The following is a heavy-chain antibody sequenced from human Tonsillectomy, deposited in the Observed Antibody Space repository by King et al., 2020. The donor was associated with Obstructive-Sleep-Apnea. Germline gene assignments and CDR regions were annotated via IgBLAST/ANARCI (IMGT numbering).Heavy chain of an antibody. D-gene: IGHD4/OR15-4a*01. CDR2: FSYDGSHK. Sequence: QVQLVESGGGVVQPGRSLRLSCAASGFTFSTFGMHWVRQAPGKGLEWVAVFSYDGSHKYYADSVKGRFTISRDNSKNTLYLQMNSLRPEDTAVYYCAKPYGAHYFDYWGQGTLVTVSS. V-gene: IGHV3-30*18. CDR1: GFTFSTFG. J-gene: IGHJ4*02. CDR3: AKPYGAHYFDY.